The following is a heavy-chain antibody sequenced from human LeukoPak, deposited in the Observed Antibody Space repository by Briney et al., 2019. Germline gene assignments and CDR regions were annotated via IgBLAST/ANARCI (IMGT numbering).Heavy chain of an antibody. V-gene: IGHV3-64D*06. CDR3: VKDAGPAAMHGNWFDP. CDR1: GFTFSSYA. J-gene: IGHJ5*02. Sequence: GGSLRLSCSASGFTFSSYAMHWVRQAPGKRLEYVSAISSNGGSTYYADSVKGRFTISRDNSKNTLYLQMSSLRAEDTAVYYCVKDAGPAAMHGNWFDPWGQGTLVTVSS. D-gene: IGHD2-2*01. CDR2: ISSNGGST.